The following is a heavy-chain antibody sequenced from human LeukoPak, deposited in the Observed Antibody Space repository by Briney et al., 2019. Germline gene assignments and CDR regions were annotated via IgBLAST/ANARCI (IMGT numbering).Heavy chain of an antibody. CDR3: ARTGVIAARAGADY. CDR1: GYTFTGYY. D-gene: IGHD6-13*01. Sequence: ASVKVSCKASGYTFTGYYMHWVRQAPGQGLEWMGWINPNSGGTNYAQKFQGRVTMTRDTSISTAYMELSRLRSDDTAVYYCARTGVIAARAGADYWGQGTLVTVSS. CDR2: INPNSGGT. V-gene: IGHV1-2*02. J-gene: IGHJ4*02.